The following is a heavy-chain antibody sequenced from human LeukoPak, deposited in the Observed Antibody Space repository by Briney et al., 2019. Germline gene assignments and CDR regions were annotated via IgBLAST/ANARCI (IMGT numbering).Heavy chain of an antibody. CDR1: GYTFTSYG. D-gene: IGHD2-2*01. CDR3: ARESYCSSTSCYSDYYYYGMDV. J-gene: IGHJ6*02. V-gene: IGHV1-18*01. CDR2: ISAYNGNT. Sequence: ASVKVSCRASGYTFTSYGISWVRQAPGQGLEWMGWISAYNGNTNYAQKLQGRVTMTTDTSTSTAYMELRSLRSDDTAVYYCARESYCSSTSCYSDYYYYGMDVWGQGTTVTVSS.